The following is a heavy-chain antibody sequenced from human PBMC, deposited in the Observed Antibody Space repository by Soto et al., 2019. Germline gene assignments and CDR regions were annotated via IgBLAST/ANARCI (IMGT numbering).Heavy chain of an antibody. CDR2: ISSSSSYT. J-gene: IGHJ4*02. Sequence: GGSLRLSCAASGFTFSDYYMSWIRQAPGKGLEWVSYISSSSSYTNYADSVKGRFTISRDNAKNSLYLQMNSLRAEDTAVYYCARTRYCSSTSCPGPHDNSAYYFDYWGQGTLVTVSS. V-gene: IGHV3-11*06. CDR1: GFTFSDYY. D-gene: IGHD2-2*01. CDR3: ARTRYCSSTSCPGPHDNSAYYFDY.